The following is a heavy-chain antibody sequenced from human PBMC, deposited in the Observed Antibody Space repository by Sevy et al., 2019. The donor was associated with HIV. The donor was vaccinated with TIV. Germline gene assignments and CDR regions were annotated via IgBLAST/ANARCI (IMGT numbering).Heavy chain of an antibody. Sequence: GGSLRLSCTASGFIFSNYNMNWVRQAPGKGLEWVSYIRSSSNDIYYADSVKGRFTISRDNAKNSLYLQMNSLRAEDTAVYYCARKMELLVPGYWGQGTLVTVSS. D-gene: IGHD2-21*02. CDR3: ARKMELLVPGY. V-gene: IGHV3-21*01. J-gene: IGHJ4*02. CDR2: IRSSSNDI. CDR1: GFIFSNYN.